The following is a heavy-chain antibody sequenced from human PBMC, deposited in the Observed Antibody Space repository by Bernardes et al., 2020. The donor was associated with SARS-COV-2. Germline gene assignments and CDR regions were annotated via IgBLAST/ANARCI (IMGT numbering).Heavy chain of an antibody. V-gene: IGHV4-59*01. D-gene: IGHD6-13*01. CDR1: GGSISSYY. CDR3: ARFGKGIDPPFNDY. CDR2: IYYSGST. Sequence: SEPLYLTCTVSGGSISSYYWSWIRQPPGKGLEWIGYIYYSGSTNYNPSLKSRVTISVDTSKNQFSLKLSSVTAADTAVYYCARFGKGIDPPFNDYWGQGTLVTVSS. J-gene: IGHJ4*02.